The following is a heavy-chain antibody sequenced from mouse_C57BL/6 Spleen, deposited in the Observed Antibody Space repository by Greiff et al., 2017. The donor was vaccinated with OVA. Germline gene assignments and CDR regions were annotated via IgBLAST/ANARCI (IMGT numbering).Heavy chain of an antibody. CDR2: ISYDGSN. CDR1: GYSITSGYY. V-gene: IGHV3-6*01. J-gene: IGHJ4*01. D-gene: IGHD2-4*01. CDR3: ARNYDYDVDYAMDY. Sequence: EVQLVESGPGLVKPSQSLSLTCSVTGYSITSGYYWNWIRQFPGNKLEWMGYISYDGSNNYNPSLKNRISITRDTSKNQFFLKLNSVTTEDTATYYCARNYDYDVDYAMDYWGQGTSVTVSS.